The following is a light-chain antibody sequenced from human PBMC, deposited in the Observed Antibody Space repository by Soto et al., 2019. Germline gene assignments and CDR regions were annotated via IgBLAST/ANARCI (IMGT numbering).Light chain of an antibody. Sequence: EIVMTQSPATLSVSPGERATLSCRATQSVSSNLAWYQQKPGQAPRLLIYGASTRATGIPARFSGSGSGTEFTLTSSSLQSDDVAVYYCQQYNNGWTFGQGTKVEIK. CDR3: QQYNNGWT. V-gene: IGKV3-15*01. J-gene: IGKJ1*01. CDR1: QSVSSN. CDR2: GAS.